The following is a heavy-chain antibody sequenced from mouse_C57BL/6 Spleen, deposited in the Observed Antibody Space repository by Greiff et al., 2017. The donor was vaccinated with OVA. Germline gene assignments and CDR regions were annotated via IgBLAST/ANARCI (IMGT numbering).Heavy chain of an antibody. Sequence: EVKLVESGPGLVKPSQSLSLTCSVTGYSITSGYYWNWIRQFPGNKLGWGGYISYDGSKNYTPSLKNRISITRDTSKNQFFLKLNSVTTEDTATYYCASIYYDYDGAYWGQGPLVTVSA. J-gene: IGHJ3*01. CDR3: ASIYYDYDGAY. D-gene: IGHD2-4*01. V-gene: IGHV3-6*01. CDR1: GYSITSGYY. CDR2: ISYDGSK.